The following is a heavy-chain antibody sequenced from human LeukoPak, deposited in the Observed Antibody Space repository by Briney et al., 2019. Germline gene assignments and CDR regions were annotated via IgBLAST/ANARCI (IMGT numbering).Heavy chain of an antibody. J-gene: IGHJ4*02. Sequence: SETLSLTCTVSGGSISSGSYYWSWIRQPAGKGLEWIGRIYTSGSTNYNPSLKSRVTISVDTSKNQFSLKLSSVTAADTAVYYCAKGLPPHTAPLYWGQGTLVTVSS. CDR1: GGSISSGSYY. D-gene: IGHD5-18*01. CDR2: IYTSGST. CDR3: AKGLPPHTAPLY. V-gene: IGHV4-61*02.